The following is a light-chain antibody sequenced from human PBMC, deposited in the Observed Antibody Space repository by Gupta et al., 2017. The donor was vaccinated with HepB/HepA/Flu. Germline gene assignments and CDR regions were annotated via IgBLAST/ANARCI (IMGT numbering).Light chain of an antibody. CDR3: AAWDDSLSGVV. J-gene: IGLJ2*01. Sequence: QSVLTPPPSASGTPGPRVTISCSGSSSNIGSNYVYWYQQLPGTAPKLLIYRNNQRPSGVPDRFSGSRSGTSASLAISGLRSEDEADYYCAAWDDSLSGVVFGGGTELTVL. CDR1: SSNIGSNY. V-gene: IGLV1-47*01. CDR2: RNN.